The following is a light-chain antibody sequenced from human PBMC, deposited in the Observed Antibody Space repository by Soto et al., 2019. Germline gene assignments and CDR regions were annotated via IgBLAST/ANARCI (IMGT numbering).Light chain of an antibody. V-gene: IGLV3-1*01. CDR3: QAWDSSTVV. Sequence: SYELTQPPSVSVSPGQTASITCSGDKLGDKYACWYQQKPGQSPVLVIYQGSKRSSGIPERFSGSNSGNTATLTISGTQAMDEADYYCQAWDSSTVVFGGGTKVTVL. CDR1: KLGDKY. CDR2: QGS. J-gene: IGLJ2*01.